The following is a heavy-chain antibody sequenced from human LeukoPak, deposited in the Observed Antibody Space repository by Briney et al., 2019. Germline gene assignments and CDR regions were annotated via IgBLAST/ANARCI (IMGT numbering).Heavy chain of an antibody. V-gene: IGHV3-7*03. D-gene: IGHD6-13*01. J-gene: IGHJ4*02. CDR1: GSPFSSYS. CDR2: IKPDGTTK. Sequence: GGSLRLSCAASGSPFSSYSMTWVRQAPGKGLEWVANIKPDGTTKFYVDSVKGRFTISRDNALNSLYLQMNSLRAEDTAIYYCARSIPYGTTWYGRSDYWGQGTLVTVSS. CDR3: ARSIPYGTTWYGRSDY.